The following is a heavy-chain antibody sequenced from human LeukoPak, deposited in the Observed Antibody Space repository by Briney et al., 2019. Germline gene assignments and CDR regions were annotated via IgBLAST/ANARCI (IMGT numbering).Heavy chain of an antibody. D-gene: IGHD3-22*01. Sequence: GGSLRLSCAASGFTFSSYWMSWVRQAPGKGLEWVANIKQDGSEKYYVDSVKGRFTISRANAKNSLYLQMNSLRAEDTDVYNCARVVDYDSRDYWGQGTLVTVSS. CDR1: GFTFSSYW. J-gene: IGHJ4*02. V-gene: IGHV3-7*01. CDR2: IKQDGSEK. CDR3: ARVVDYDSRDY.